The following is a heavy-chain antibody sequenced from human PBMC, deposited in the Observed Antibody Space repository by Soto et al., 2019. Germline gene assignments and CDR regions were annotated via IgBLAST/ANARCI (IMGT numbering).Heavy chain of an antibody. CDR3: ARGGSSDWQVALDI. D-gene: IGHD6-19*01. Sequence: QVQQQPWGAGLLKPSETLSLTCTVYAGSFSHYYWNWIRQSPGKGLERIGKIKHGGSSSYNPSLRSRVSISVDMSKTQFSLTLSSVTAADTAVYYCARGGSSDWQVALDIWGQGTMVPVSS. V-gene: IGHV4-34*01. CDR2: IKHGGSS. CDR1: AGSFSHYY. J-gene: IGHJ3*02.